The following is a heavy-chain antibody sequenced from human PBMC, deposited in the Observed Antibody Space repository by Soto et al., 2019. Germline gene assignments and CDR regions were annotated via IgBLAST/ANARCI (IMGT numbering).Heavy chain of an antibody. D-gene: IGHD3-10*01. V-gene: IGHV1-69*01. CDR1: GGTFSSFA. Sequence: QVQLVQSGAEVKKPGSSVKVSCKASGGTFSSFAISWVRQAPGQGLEWMGGIIPIFGTTNYAQKFQSRVTITAVESTSTDYMEVTALRSEDTAVYYCAGDSDHTYGNWGQGTLVIVSS. CDR3: AGDSDHTYGN. J-gene: IGHJ4*02. CDR2: IIPIFGTT.